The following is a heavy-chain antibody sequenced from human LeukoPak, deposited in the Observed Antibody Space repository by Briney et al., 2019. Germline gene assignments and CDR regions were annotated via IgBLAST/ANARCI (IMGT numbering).Heavy chain of an antibody. Sequence: KPSETLSLTCTVSSYSISSHYYWGWIRSPPGKGLEWIGSAYHSGSTYYNPSLKSRVTISVDTSKNQFSPKLSSVTAADTAVYYCARHGGPGSYSSSWYRRVDWFDPWGQGTLVTVSS. CDR1: SYSISSHYY. V-gene: IGHV4-38-2*02. CDR2: AYHSGST. CDR3: ARHGGPGSYSSSWYRRVDWFDP. D-gene: IGHD6-13*01. J-gene: IGHJ5*02.